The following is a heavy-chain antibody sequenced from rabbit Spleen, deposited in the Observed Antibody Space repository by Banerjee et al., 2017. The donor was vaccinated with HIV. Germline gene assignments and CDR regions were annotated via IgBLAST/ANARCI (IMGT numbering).Heavy chain of an antibody. V-gene: IGHV1S43*01. J-gene: IGHJ3*01. Sequence: QEQLVESGGGLVKPGASLTLTCRASGFDLNSYYYMCWARQAPGKGLELIGCIATGSGSTWYASWVNGRFTISRSTSLNTVDLKMTSLTGADTATYFCARGSGYTRLDLWGQGTLVTVS. CDR3: ARGSGYTRLDL. CDR2: IATGSGST. D-gene: IGHD1-1*01. CDR1: GFDLNSYYY.